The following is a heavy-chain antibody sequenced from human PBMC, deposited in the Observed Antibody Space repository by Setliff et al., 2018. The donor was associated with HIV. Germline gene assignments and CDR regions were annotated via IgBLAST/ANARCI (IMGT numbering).Heavy chain of an antibody. CDR2: IFYSGST. J-gene: IGHJ6*02. D-gene: IGHD2-2*01. CDR3: GTAMYYYYGLDV. V-gene: IGHV4-38-2*01. CDR1: GYSISNGYY. Sequence: PSETLSLTCALSGYSISNGYYWDWIRQPPGKGLEWIGSIFYSGSTYYNPSVKSRVTISIDTSKNQFSLKLSSVTAADAAVYYCGTAMYYYYGLDVWGQGIRVTVSS.